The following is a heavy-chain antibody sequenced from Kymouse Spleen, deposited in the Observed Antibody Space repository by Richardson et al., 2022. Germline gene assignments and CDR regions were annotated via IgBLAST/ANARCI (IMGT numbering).Heavy chain of an antibody. D-gene: IGHD3-10*01,IGHD3-16*02,IGHD6-13*01. Sequence: QVQLQESGPGLVKPSQTLSLTCTVSGGSISSGGYYWSWIRQHPGKGLEWIGYIYYSGSTYYNPSLKSRVTISVDTSKNQFSLKLSSVTAADTAVYYCARDRELAANYYYGMDVWGQGTTVTVSS. CDR1: GGSISSGGYY. CDR2: IYYSGST. V-gene: IGHV4-31*03. CDR3: ARDRELAANYYYGMDV. J-gene: IGHJ6*02.